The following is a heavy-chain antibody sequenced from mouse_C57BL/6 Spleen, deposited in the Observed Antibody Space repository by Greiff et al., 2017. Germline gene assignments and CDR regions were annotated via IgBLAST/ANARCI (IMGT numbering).Heavy chain of an antibody. D-gene: IGHD2-5*01. CDR3: ARDSNYGVDY. J-gene: IGHJ4*01. CDR2: INYDGSST. Sequence: EVQLVESEGGLVQPGSSMKLSCTASGFTFSDYYMAWVRQVPEKGLEWVANINYDGSSTYYLDSLKSRFIISRDNAKNILYLQMSSLKSEDTATYYCARDSNYGVDYWGQGTSVTVSS. V-gene: IGHV5-16*01. CDR1: GFTFSDYY.